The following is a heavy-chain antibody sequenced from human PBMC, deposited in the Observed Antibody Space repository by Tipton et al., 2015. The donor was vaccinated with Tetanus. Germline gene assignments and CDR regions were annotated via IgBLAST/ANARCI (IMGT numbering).Heavy chain of an antibody. CDR1: GAFINVYY. D-gene: IGHD2-21*02. CDR2: IYSSGTT. Sequence: LALTCTVPGAFINVYYWSWLRQPAGKGLEWIGRIYSSGTTRYNLSLRSRVTLSIDTSKNQFSLKLTSVTAADTAVYYCARSWARDFGGDHYYFDLWGRGTLVAVSS. CDR3: ARSWARDFGGDHYYFDL. V-gene: IGHV4-4*07. J-gene: IGHJ2*01.